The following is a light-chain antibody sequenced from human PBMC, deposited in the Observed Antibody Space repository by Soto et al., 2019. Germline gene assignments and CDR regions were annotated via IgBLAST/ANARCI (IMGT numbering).Light chain of an antibody. Sequence: QSALTQPASVSGSPGQSITISCTGTSSDVGGYNYVSWYQQHPGKAPKLMIYEVSNRPLGVSNRFSGSKSGNTASLTISGPQAEDEADYYCTSYTSSRTLDVFGTGTKVTV. V-gene: IGLV2-14*01. J-gene: IGLJ1*01. CDR1: SSDVGGYNY. CDR2: EVS. CDR3: TSYTSSRTLDV.